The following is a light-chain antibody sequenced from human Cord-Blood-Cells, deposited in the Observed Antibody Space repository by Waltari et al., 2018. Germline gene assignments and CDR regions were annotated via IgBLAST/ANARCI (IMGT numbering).Light chain of an antibody. Sequence: DIQMPQSPSSLSASVGDRVTITCQASQDISNYLNWYQQKPGKAPKLLIYDASNLETGVPSRFSGSGSGTDFTFTINSLQPEDIATYYCQQYDNLLLTFGGGTKVEIK. CDR2: DAS. V-gene: IGKV1-33*01. CDR1: QDISNY. CDR3: QQYDNLLLT. J-gene: IGKJ4*01.